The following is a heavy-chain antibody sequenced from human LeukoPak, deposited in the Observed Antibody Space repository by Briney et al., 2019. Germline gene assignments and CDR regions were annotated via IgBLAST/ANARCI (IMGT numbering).Heavy chain of an antibody. CDR2: INPNSGGT. CDR3: ARESRYYYDSSGDY. D-gene: IGHD3-22*01. CDR1: GYTFTGYY. Sequence: ASVKVYCKASGYTFTGYYMHWVRQAPGQGLEWMGWINPNSGGTNYAQKFQGRVTMTRDTSISTAYMELSRLRSDDTAVYYCARESRYYYDSSGDYWGQGTLVTVSS. J-gene: IGHJ4*02. V-gene: IGHV1-2*02.